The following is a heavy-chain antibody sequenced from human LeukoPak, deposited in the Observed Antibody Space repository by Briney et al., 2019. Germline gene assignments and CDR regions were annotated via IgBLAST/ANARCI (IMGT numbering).Heavy chain of an antibody. Sequence: SETLSLTCTVSGGSISSYYWSWIRQPPGKGLEWIGYIYYRGSTNYNPSLKSRVTISVDTSENQFSLKLNSVTAADTAVYYCARANRYDLYFDYWGQGTLVTVSS. CDR1: GGSISSYY. J-gene: IGHJ4*02. V-gene: IGHV4-59*01. CDR2: IYYRGST. CDR3: ARANRYDLYFDY. D-gene: IGHD5-12*01.